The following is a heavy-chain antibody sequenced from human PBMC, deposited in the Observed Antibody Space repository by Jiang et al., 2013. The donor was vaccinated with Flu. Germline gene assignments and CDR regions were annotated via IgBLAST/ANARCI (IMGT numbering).Heavy chain of an antibody. V-gene: IGHV4-39*01. D-gene: IGHD5-18*01. CDR1: GGSISSSSYY. Sequence: GSGLVKPSETLSLTCTVSGGSISSSSYYWGWIRQPPGKGLEWIGSIYYSGSTYYNPSLKSRVTISVDTSKNQFSLKLSSVTAADTAVYYCASNGGGTYTAMATFDYWGQGTLVTASS. CDR2: IYYSGST. CDR3: ASNGGGTYTAMATFDY. J-gene: IGHJ4*02.